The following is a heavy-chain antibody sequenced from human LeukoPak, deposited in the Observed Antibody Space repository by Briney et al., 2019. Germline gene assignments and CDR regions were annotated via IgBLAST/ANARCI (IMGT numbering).Heavy chain of an antibody. J-gene: IGHJ4*02. Sequence: GASVKVSCKASGYTFTSYGISWVRQAHGQGLEWMGWISAYNGNTNYAQKFQGRVTMTTDTSTSTAYMELRSLRSDDTAVYYCARVGDYVWGSYRCPIDYWGQGTLVTVSS. CDR3: ARVGDYVWGSYRCPIDY. V-gene: IGHV1-18*01. CDR1: GYTFTSYG. D-gene: IGHD3-16*02. CDR2: ISAYNGNT.